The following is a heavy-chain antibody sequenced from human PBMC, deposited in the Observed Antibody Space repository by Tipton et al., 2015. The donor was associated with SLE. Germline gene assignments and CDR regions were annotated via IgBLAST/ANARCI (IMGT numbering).Heavy chain of an antibody. V-gene: IGHV4-34*01. CDR2: INHSGRT. D-gene: IGHD1-26*01. J-gene: IGHJ4*02. CDR3: ARGVGATTRWYFDY. Sequence: LSLTCTVSGGSISSYYWSWIRQPPGKGLEWIGEINHSGRTNYNPSLKSRVTISVDTSKNQFSLKLSSVTAADTAVYYCARGVGATTRWYFDYWGQGTLVTVSS. CDR1: GGSISSYY.